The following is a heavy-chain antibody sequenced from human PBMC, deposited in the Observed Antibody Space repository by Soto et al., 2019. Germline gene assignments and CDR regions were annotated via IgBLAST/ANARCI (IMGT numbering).Heavy chain of an antibody. CDR1: GFTFSSYG. D-gene: IGHD1-26*01. CDR2: ISYDGSNT. V-gene: IGHV3-30*18. Sequence: QVQLVESAGCVVQPGRSLRLSCVASGFTFSSYGMHWVRQAPGKGLEWVAIISYDGSNTYYADSVKGRLTISRDNSKNTLCLQMNSLRAEDTSVYYCAKEGGLSGSYYISSSYYFDYWGQGTLVTVSS. J-gene: IGHJ4*02. CDR3: AKEGGLSGSYYISSSYYFDY.